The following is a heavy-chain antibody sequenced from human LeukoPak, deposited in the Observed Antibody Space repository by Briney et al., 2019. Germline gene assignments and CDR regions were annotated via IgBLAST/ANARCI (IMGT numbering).Heavy chain of an antibody. CDR1: GGTFSSYA. Sequence: SVKVSCKASGGTFSSYAISWVRQAPGQGLEWMGGIIPIFGTANYAQKFQGRVTITAGESTSTAYMELSSLRSEDTAVYYCARGRDDWNENWFDPWGQGTLVTVSS. D-gene: IGHD1-1*01. V-gene: IGHV1-69*01. CDR2: IIPIFGTA. CDR3: ARGRDDWNENWFDP. J-gene: IGHJ5*02.